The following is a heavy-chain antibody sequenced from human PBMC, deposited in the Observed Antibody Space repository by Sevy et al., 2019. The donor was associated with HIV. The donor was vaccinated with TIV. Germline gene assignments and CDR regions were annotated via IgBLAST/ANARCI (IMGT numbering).Heavy chain of an antibody. CDR3: ARRPDPRYDFWSGYPRLYYGMDV. J-gene: IGHJ6*02. D-gene: IGHD3-3*01. Sequence: GESLKISCAASGFTFSSYWMSWVRQAPGKGLEWVANIKQDGSEKYYVDSVKGRFTISRDNAKNSLYLQMNVLRAEDTAVYYCARRPDPRYDFWSGYPRLYYGMDVWGQGTTVTVSS. V-gene: IGHV3-7*03. CDR2: IKQDGSEK. CDR1: GFTFSSYW.